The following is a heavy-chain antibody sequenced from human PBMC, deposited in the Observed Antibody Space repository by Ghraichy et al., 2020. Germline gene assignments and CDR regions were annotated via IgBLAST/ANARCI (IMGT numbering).Heavy chain of an antibody. J-gene: IGHJ4*02. CDR2: ISGSGGST. CDR3: AKLVSPYDSSGPVDY. V-gene: IGHV3-23*01. D-gene: IGHD3-22*01. CDR1: GFTFSSYA. Sequence: GGSLRLSCAASGFTFSSYAMSWVRQAPGKGLEWVSSISGSGGSTYYADSVKGRFTISRDNSKNTLYLQMNSLRAEDTAVYYCAKLVSPYDSSGPVDYGGQGTLVTGSS.